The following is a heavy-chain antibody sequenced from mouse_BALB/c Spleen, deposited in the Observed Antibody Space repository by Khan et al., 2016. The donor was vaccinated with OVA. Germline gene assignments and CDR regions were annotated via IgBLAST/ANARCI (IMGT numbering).Heavy chain of an antibody. J-gene: IGHJ3*01. Sequence: EVPLVESGGDLVKPGGSLKLSCAASGFTFSSYSMSWVRQTPDKRLEWVASISSGGDYTYYPDSVKGRFTLSRDNAKNTLYLQMSDLKSEDTAMYYCADHLTGSLAYWGQGTLVTVSA. CDR2: ISSGGDYT. CDR3: ADHLTGSLAY. D-gene: IGHD4-1*01. CDR1: GFTFSSYS. V-gene: IGHV5-6*01.